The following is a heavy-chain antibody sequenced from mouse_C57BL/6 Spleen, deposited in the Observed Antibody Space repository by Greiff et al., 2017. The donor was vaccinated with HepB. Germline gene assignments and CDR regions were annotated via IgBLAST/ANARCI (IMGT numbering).Heavy chain of an antibody. CDR2: IDPSDSYT. J-gene: IGHJ3*01. Sequence: QVQLQQPGAELVMPGASVKLSCKASGYTFTSYWMHWVKQRPGQGLEWIGEIDPSDSYTNYNQKFKGKSTLTVDKSSSTAYMQLSSLTSEDSAVYYCARLYYGFAYWGQGTLVTGSA. CDR1: GYTFTSYW. CDR3: ARLYYGFAY. D-gene: IGHD1-1*01. V-gene: IGHV1-69*01.